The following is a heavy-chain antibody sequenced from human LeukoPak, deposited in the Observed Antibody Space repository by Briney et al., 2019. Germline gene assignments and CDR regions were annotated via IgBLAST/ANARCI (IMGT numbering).Heavy chain of an antibody. Sequence: GGSPRLSCAASGFTFSSYGMHWVRQAPGKGLEWVAFIRYDGSNKYYADSVKGRFTISRDNSKNTLYLQMNSLRAEDTAVYYCAKDGGYCSGGSCPEIDYWGQGTLVTVSS. CDR1: GFTFSSYG. D-gene: IGHD2-15*01. CDR2: IRYDGSNK. V-gene: IGHV3-30*02. J-gene: IGHJ4*02. CDR3: AKDGGYCSGGSCPEIDY.